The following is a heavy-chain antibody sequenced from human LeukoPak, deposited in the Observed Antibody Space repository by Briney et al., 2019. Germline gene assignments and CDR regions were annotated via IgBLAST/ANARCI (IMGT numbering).Heavy chain of an antibody. CDR3: ARLRDNWEDY. D-gene: IGHD1-20*01. CDR1: GYTFTSYW. V-gene: IGHV5-51*01. CDR2: IYPGDSDT. J-gene: IGHJ4*02. Sequence: GESLKISCKGSGYTFTSYWIVWVRQMPGKGLEWMGIIYPGDSDTRYNPSFQGQVTISADKSFSSAYLQWNSLKASDTAMYYCARLRDNWEDYWGQGTLVTVSS.